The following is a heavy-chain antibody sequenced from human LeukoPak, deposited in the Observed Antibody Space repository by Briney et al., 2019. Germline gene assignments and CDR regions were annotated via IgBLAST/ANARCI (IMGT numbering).Heavy chain of an antibody. Sequence: PGGSLRLSCAASGFTFSSYAMSWVHQAPGRGLEWVSAISGSGGSTYYADSVKGRFTISRDNSKNTLYLQMNSLRAEDTAVYYCAKEYYDSSGYYYGHAFDIWGQGTMVTVSS. CDR2: ISGSGGST. D-gene: IGHD3-22*01. V-gene: IGHV3-23*01. CDR1: GFTFSSYA. J-gene: IGHJ3*02. CDR3: AKEYYDSSGYYYGHAFDI.